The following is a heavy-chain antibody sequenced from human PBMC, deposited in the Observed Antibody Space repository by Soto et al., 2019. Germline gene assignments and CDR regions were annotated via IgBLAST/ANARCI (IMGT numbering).Heavy chain of an antibody. CDR3: VRDQTYIGNYFDS. CDR2: TNDYGSAT. D-gene: IGHD1-26*01. J-gene: IGHJ4*02. CDR1: GFTFSSYW. V-gene: IGHV3-74*01. Sequence: EVQLVESGGGLVKPGGSLRLSCAASGFTFSSYWMHWVRQATGKGLVWVARTNDYGSATEYADSVKGRFTISRDNAKNTLYLQVNSLRAEDTAVYFFVRDQTYIGNYFDSWGQGTLVTVSS.